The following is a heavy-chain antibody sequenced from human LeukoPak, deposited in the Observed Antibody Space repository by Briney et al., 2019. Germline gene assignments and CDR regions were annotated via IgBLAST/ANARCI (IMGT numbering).Heavy chain of an antibody. Sequence: GGSLRLSCAASGFTFNNYAMSWVRQAPGKGLEWVSSITYNGDDTHHADSVQGRFTISRDNSKNTLYLQMNSLRAEDTAVYYCARDTYDSSGYYRIDPWGRGTLVTVSS. CDR3: ARDTYDSSGYYRIDP. V-gene: IGHV3-23*01. D-gene: IGHD3-22*01. J-gene: IGHJ5*02. CDR2: ITYNGDDT. CDR1: GFTFNNYA.